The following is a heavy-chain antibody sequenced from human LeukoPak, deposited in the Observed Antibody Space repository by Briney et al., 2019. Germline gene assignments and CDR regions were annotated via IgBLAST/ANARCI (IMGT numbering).Heavy chain of an antibody. V-gene: IGHV3-74*01. CDR1: GFTFSSYW. CDR3: ARSNQADDY. J-gene: IGHJ4*02. CDR2: VNPGGSSI. Sequence: GGSLRLSCAASGFTFSSYWMHWARQVPGKGLVWVSRVNPGGSSIAYADSVKGRFTISRDNAKNTLYLQMDSLRAEDTAVYYCARSNQADDYWGQGTLVTVSS. D-gene: IGHD1-14*01.